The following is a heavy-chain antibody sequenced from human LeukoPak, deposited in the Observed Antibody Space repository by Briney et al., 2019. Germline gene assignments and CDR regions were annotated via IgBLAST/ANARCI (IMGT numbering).Heavy chain of an antibody. D-gene: IGHD1-1*01. CDR1: GFTFSSYW. CDR3: ARDMNWNDLYYYYYGMDV. Sequence: PGGSLRLSCAASGFTFSSYWMHWVRHAPGKGLVWVSRINSDGSSTSYADSVKGRFTISRDNAKNTLYLQMNSLRAEDTAVYYCARDMNWNDLYYYYYGMDVWGQGTTVTVSS. CDR2: INSDGSST. J-gene: IGHJ6*02. V-gene: IGHV3-74*01.